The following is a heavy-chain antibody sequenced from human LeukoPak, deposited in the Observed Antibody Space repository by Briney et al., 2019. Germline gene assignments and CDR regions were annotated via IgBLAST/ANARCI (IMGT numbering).Heavy chain of an antibody. CDR1: GGTFSSYA. CDR2: IIPIFGTA. V-gene: IGHV1-69*13. CDR3: ARDGGGGWYTDDY. D-gene: IGHD6-19*01. J-gene: IGHJ4*02. Sequence: ASVKVSCKASGGTFSSYAISWVRQAPGQGLEWMGGIIPIFGTANYAQKFQGRVTITAHESTSTAYMELSSLRSEDTAVYYCARDGGGGWYTDDYWGQGTLVTVSS.